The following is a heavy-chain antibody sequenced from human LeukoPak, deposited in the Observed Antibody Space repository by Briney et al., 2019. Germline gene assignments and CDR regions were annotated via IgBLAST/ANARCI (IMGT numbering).Heavy chain of an antibody. J-gene: IGHJ5*02. V-gene: IGHV4-59*08. CDR2: IYYRST. D-gene: IGHD2-15*01. CDR3: ARSPGYCSGGSCYYSWFDP. CDR1: GGSISSYY. Sequence: SETLSLTCTVSGGSISSYYWSWIRQPPGKGLEWIGYIYYRSTNYNPSLKSRVTISIDTSKNQLSLKLSSVTAADTAVYYCARSPGYCSGGSCYYSWFDPWGQGTLVTVSS.